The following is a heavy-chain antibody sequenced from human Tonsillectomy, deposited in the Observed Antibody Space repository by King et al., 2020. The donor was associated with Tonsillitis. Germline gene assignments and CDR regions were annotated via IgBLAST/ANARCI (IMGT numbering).Heavy chain of an antibody. D-gene: IGHD3-22*01. CDR2: IYTSGST. CDR1: GGSISSGSYY. CDR3: ARSWYYYDSSGYEDYYYMDV. Sequence: QLQESGPGLVKPSQTLSLTCTVSGGSISSGSYYWSWIRQPAGTGLEWIGRIYTSGSTNYNPSLKSRVTMSVDTTKNQFSLKLSFVTAADTAVYYCARSWYYYDSSGYEDYYYMDVWGKGTTVTVSS. V-gene: IGHV4-61*02. J-gene: IGHJ6*03.